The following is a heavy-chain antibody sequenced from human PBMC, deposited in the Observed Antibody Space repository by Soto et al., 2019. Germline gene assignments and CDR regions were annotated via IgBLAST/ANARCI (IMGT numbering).Heavy chain of an antibody. CDR2: TYYRSRWYN. Sequence: SQTLSLTCAISGDSVSSNSAAWNWIRLSPSRGLEWLARTYYRSRWYNDYAVSVRSRITVNPDTSKNQFSLQLTPVTPEDTAVNYCVGTTSHKWYYRDVWGKGTTVTVSS. CDR3: VGTTSHKWYYRDV. CDR1: GDSVSSNSAA. J-gene: IGHJ6*03. V-gene: IGHV6-1*01. D-gene: IGHD1-7*01.